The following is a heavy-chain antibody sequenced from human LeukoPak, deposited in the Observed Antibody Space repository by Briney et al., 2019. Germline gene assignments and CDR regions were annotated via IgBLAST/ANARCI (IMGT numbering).Heavy chain of an antibody. Sequence: SETLSLTCAVFGGAFSGYYWSWIRQSPEKGLEWIGEMSHTGATNHNPSLKSRVTISIDTSKNQLSLTLHSVTAADTAVYYCARHPFATPFDYWGQGILVTVSS. CDR2: MSHTGAT. D-gene: IGHD2-15*01. CDR1: GGAFSGYY. CDR3: ARHPFATPFDY. V-gene: IGHV4-34*01. J-gene: IGHJ4*02.